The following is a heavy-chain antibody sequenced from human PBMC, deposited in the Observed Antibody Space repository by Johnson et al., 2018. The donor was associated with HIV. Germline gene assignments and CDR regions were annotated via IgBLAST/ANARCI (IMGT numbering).Heavy chain of an antibody. CDR3: ARGKKQWLDEDAFDI. D-gene: IGHD6-19*01. Sequence: VQLVESGGGLVKPGGSLRLSCAASGVTFSDYWMHWVRQAPGKGLVWVSRINSDGSSTSYADSVKGRFTISRDNAKNTLYLQMNRRRAEDTAVYYCARGKKQWLDEDAFDIWGQGTMVTVSS. V-gene: IGHV3-74*02. CDR2: INSDGSST. CDR1: GVTFSDYW. J-gene: IGHJ3*02.